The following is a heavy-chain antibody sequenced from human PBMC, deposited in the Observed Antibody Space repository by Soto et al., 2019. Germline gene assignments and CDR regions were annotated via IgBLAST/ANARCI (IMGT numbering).Heavy chain of an antibody. CDR3: AKDRGVVTPGYYGMDV. CDR2: ISGSGGST. CDR1: GFTFSSYA. Sequence: SLRLSCAASGFTFSSYAMSWVRQAPGQGLEWVSAISGSGGSTYYADSVKGRFTISRDNSKNTLYLQMNSLRAEEKAVYYCAKDRGVVTPGYYGMDVWGQGTTVTVSS. J-gene: IGHJ6*02. V-gene: IGHV3-23*01. D-gene: IGHD3-3*01.